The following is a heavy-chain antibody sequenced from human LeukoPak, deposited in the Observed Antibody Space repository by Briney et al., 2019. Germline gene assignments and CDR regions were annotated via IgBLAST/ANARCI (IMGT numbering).Heavy chain of an antibody. CDR2: ITDGGGTT. Sequence: GGSLRLSCAASGFTFSNYAMTWVRQAPGKGLEWVSSITDGGGTTYYADSVKGRFTISRDNSKNTLYLQLSSLRADDTAVYFCAKSYRTFGSSGFYHFGYWGPGTLVTVSS. CDR3: AKSYRTFGSSGFYHFGY. CDR1: GFTFSNYA. J-gene: IGHJ4*02. V-gene: IGHV3-23*01. D-gene: IGHD3-22*01.